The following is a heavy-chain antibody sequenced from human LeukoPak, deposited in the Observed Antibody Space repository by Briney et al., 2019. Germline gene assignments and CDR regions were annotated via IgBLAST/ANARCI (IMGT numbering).Heavy chain of an antibody. CDR2: ISGSGGST. V-gene: IGHV3-23*01. Sequence: GGSLRLSCAASGFTFSSYAMSWVRQAPGKGLEWVSAISGSGGSTYYADSVKGRFTISRDNSKNTLYLQMNSLRAEDTAVYYSAKDQGLWFQPTYYYYGMDVWGQGTTVTVSS. CDR1: GFTFSSYA. CDR3: AKDQGLWFQPTYYYYGMDV. J-gene: IGHJ6*02. D-gene: IGHD3-10*01.